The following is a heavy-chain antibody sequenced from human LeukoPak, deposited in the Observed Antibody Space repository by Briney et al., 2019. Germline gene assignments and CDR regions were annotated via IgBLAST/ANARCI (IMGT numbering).Heavy chain of an antibody. CDR3: AKACPYSGYSSDFDY. CDR2: ISGSGGST. J-gene: IGHJ4*02. CDR1: GFTFSSYA. D-gene: IGHD3-22*01. Sequence: GGSLRLSCAASGFTFSSYAMSWVRKAPGKGLEWVSAISGSGGSTYYADSVKGRFTISRDNSKNTLYLQMNSLRAEDTAVYYCAKACPYSGYSSDFDYWGQGTLVTVSS. V-gene: IGHV3-23*01.